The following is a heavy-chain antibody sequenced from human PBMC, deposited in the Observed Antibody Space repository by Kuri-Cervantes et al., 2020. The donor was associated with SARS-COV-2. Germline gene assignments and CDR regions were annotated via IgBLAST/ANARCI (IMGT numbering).Heavy chain of an antibody. CDR3: ARVETSHYSSYYMDV. Sequence: GESLKISCAASGFTLSSYAMSWVRQAPGKGLEWVSAISGSGGSTYYADSVKGRFTISRDNAKNTLSLQMNSLSAEDTAVYFCARVETSHYSSYYMDVWGKGTTVTVSS. CDR2: ISGSGGST. J-gene: IGHJ6*03. V-gene: IGHV3-23*01. CDR1: GFTLSSYA.